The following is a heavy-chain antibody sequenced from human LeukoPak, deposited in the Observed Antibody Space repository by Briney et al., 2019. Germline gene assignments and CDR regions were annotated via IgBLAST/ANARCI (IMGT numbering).Heavy chain of an antibody. CDR2: IIPIFGTA. CDR1: GYTFSSYA. CDR3: AISVAGPYNWFDP. D-gene: IGHD6-19*01. V-gene: IGHV1-69*13. J-gene: IGHJ5*02. Sequence: ASVKVSCKASGYTFSSYAISWVRQAPGQGLEWMGGIIPIFGTANYAQKFQGRVTITADESTSTAYMELSSLRSEDTAVYYCAISVAGPYNWFDPWGQGTLVTVSS.